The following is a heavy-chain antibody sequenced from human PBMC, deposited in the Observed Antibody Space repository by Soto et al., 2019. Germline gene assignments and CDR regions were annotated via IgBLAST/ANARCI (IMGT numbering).Heavy chain of an antibody. V-gene: IGHV5-10-1*01. CDR1: GYTFTGHW. D-gene: IGHD5-12*01. CDR2: IDPSDSYT. J-gene: IGHJ4*02. CDR3: TKHTAYDSSLDH. Sequence: GESLKISCQGSGYTFTGHWISWVRQMPGKGLEWMGRIDPSDSYTDYSPTVQGHVTMSADKSINTAYLQWSSLQASDTAVYYCTKHTAYDSSLDHWRQGTLVTVS.